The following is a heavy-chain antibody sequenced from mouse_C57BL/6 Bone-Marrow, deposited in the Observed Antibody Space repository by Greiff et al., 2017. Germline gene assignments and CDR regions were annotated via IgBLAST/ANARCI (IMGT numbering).Heavy chain of an antibody. CDR2: IYPGSGNT. CDR3: AKEGYYFWYAMDY. D-gene: IGHD1-1*01. V-gene: IGHV1-76*01. J-gene: IGHJ4*01. Sequence: QVQLQQSGAELVRPGASVKLSCKASGYTFTDYYINWVKQRPGQGLEWIARIYPGSGNTYYNEKFKGKATLTAEKSSSTAYMQLSSLTSEDSAVYFCAKEGYYFWYAMDYWGQGTSGTVSS. CDR1: GYTFTDYY.